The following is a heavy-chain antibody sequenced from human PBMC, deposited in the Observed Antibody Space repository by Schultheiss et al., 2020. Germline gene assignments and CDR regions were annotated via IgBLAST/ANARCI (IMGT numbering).Heavy chain of an antibody. V-gene: IGHV1-8*01. CDR3: AREDYDSSGYFHYFDY. CDR2: MNANSGNT. CDR1: GFTFTSYD. Sequence: GESLKISCKASGFTFTSYDINWVRQAPGQGLEWMGWMNANSGNTGYAQKFQGRVTMTRDTAIDTAYMELSSLRSEDTAVYYCAREDYDSSGYFHYFDYWGQGTLVTVYS. D-gene: IGHD3-22*01. J-gene: IGHJ4*02.